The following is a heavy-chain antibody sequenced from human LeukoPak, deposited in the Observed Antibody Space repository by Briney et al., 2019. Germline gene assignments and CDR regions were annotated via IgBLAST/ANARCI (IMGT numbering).Heavy chain of an antibody. J-gene: IGHJ4*02. CDR1: GGSISSNY. Sequence: SETLSLTCTVSGGSISSNYWNWIRQPPGKGLEWIGYIYYSGSTSYNPSLKSRVTISVDTSKSQFSLRLTSVTAADTAVYYCAGGSAVAAAGDYWGQGTLVTVSS. CDR2: IYYSGST. D-gene: IGHD6-13*01. CDR3: AGGSAVAAAGDY. V-gene: IGHV4-59*01.